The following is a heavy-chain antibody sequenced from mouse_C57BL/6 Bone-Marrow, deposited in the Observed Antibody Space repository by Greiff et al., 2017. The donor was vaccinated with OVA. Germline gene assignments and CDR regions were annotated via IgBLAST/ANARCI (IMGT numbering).Heavy chain of an antibody. Sequence: VQRVESGPELVKPGASVKISCKASGYAFSSSWMNWVKQRPGKGLEWIGRIYPGDGDTNYNGKFKGKATLTADKSSSTAYMQLSSLTSEDSAVYFCARTTVVDYAMDYWGQGTSVTVSS. CDR1: GYAFSSSW. D-gene: IGHD1-1*01. V-gene: IGHV1-82*01. J-gene: IGHJ4*01. CDR3: ARTTVVDYAMDY. CDR2: IYPGDGDT.